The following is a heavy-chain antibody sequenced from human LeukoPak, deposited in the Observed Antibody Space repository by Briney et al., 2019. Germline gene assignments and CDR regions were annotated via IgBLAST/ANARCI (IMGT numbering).Heavy chain of an antibody. D-gene: IGHD3-3*01. Sequence: SQTLSLTCAISGDRVSSNSAAWNWIRQSPSRGLEWLGRTYYRAKWYNDYAVSVKSRITINPDTSKNQFSLQLNSVTPEDTAVYYCARSYYDFWSGPTRYYYYYGMDVWGQGTTVTVPS. CDR2: TYYRAKWYN. J-gene: IGHJ6*02. CDR1: GDRVSSNSAA. V-gene: IGHV6-1*01. CDR3: ARSYYDFWSGPTRYYYYYGMDV.